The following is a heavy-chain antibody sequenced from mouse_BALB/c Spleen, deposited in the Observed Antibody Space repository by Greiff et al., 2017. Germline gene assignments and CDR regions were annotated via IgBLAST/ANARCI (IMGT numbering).Heavy chain of an antibody. V-gene: IGHV1-15*01. CDR1: GYTFTDYE. D-gene: IGHD2-2*01. Sequence: VQLQQSGAELVRPGASVTLSCKASGYTFTDYEMHWVKQTPVHGLEWIGAIDPETGGTAYNQKFKGKATLTADKSSSTAYMELRSLTSEDSAVYYCTRTVTKDYFDYWGQGTTLTVSS. CDR2: IDPETGGT. CDR3: TRTVTKDYFDY. J-gene: IGHJ2*01.